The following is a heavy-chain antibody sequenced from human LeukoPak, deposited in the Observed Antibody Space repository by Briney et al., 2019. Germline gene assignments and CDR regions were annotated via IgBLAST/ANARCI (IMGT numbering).Heavy chain of an antibody. CDR2: IIPIFPTP. D-gene: IGHD1-26*01. CDR1: GGSFSTYG. J-gene: IGHJ4*02. CDR3: ARGRGSYFEDFDY. Sequence: ASVKVSCKASGGSFSTYGITWVRQAPGQGLEWMGRIIPIFPTPNHAQKFQGRVTITTDESTSTAYMELGSLRSDDTAVYYCARGRGSYFEDFDYWGQGTLVTVSS. V-gene: IGHV1-69*05.